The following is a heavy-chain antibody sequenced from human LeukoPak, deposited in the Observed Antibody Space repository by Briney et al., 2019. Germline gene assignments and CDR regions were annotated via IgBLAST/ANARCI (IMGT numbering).Heavy chain of an antibody. CDR3: ARNRHDYGALGWFDP. D-gene: IGHD4-17*01. V-gene: IGHV4-59*12. Sequence: SETLSLTCTVSGGSISSYYWSWIRQPPGKGLEWIGYIYYSGSTNYNPSLKSRVTISVDTSKNQFSLKLSSVTAADTAVYYCARNRHDYGALGWFDPWGQGTLVTVSS. J-gene: IGHJ5*02. CDR2: IYYSGST. CDR1: GGSISSYY.